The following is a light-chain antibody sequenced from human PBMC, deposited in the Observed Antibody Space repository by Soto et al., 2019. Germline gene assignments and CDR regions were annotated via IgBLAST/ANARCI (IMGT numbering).Light chain of an antibody. Sequence: QSALTQPPSVSGAPGQRVTISCTGSSSNTGAGYDVHWYQQLPGTAPKLLIYGNSNRPSGVPDRFSGSKSGTSASLAITGLQAEDEADYYCQSYDSSLSGPYVFGTGTKVTVL. CDR1: SSNTGAGYD. CDR2: GNS. V-gene: IGLV1-40*01. J-gene: IGLJ1*01. CDR3: QSYDSSLSGPYV.